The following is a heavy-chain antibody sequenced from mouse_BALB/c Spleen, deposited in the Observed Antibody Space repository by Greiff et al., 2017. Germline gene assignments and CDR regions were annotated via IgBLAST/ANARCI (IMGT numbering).Heavy chain of an antibody. CDR3: TTGYYAMDY. J-gene: IGHJ4*01. D-gene: IGHD4-1*01. V-gene: IGHV1-69*02. CDR2: IYPSDSYT. CDR1: GYTFTSYW. Sequence: QVHVKQPGAELVRPGASVKLSCKASGYTFTSYWINWVKQRPGQGLEWIGNIYPSDSYTNYNQKFKDKATLTVDKSSSTAYMQLSSPTSEDSAVYYCTTGYYAMDYWGQGTSVTVSS.